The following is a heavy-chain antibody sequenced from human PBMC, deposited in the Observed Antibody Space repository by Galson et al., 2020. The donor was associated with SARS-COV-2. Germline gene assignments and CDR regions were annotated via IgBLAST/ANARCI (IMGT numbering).Heavy chain of an antibody. CDR2: IYYSGST. Sequence: SETLSLTCTVSGGSISSSSYYWGWIRQPPGKGLEWIGSIYYSGSTYYNPSLKSRVTISVDTSKNQFSLKLSSVTAADTAVYYCARTTAAEYYYYYYYMDVWGKGTTVTVSS. V-gene: IGHV4-39*01. J-gene: IGHJ6*03. CDR3: ARTTAAEYYYYYYYMDV. D-gene: IGHD4-17*01. CDR1: GGSISSSSYY.